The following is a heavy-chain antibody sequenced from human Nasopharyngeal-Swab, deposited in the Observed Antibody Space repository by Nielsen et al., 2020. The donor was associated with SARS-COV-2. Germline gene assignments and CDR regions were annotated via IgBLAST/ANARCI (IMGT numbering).Heavy chain of an antibody. J-gene: IGHJ6*03. CDR1: RYTFTSYD. D-gene: IGHD5-12*01. CDR2: MNPNSGNT. CDR3: ARGFIVATIFHYYYYMDV. V-gene: IGHV1-8*01. Sequence: ASVKVSCKASRYTFTSYDINWVRQATGQGLEWMGWMNPNSGNTGYAQKFQGRVTMTRNTSISTAYMELSSLRSEDTAVYYCARGFIVATIFHYYYYMDVWGKGTTVTVSS.